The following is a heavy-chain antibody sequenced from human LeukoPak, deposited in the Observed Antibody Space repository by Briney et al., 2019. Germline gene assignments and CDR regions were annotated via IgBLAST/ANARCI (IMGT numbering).Heavy chain of an antibody. V-gene: IGHV5-10-1*01. Sequence: GESLKISCKGSGYSFTSYWISWVRQMPGKGLEWMGRIDPSDSYTNYSPSFQGHVTISADKSISTAYLQWSSLKASDTAMYYCARQHNWNDEYDYWGQGTLVTVSS. CDR1: GYSFTSYW. D-gene: IGHD1-1*01. CDR3: ARQHNWNDEYDY. J-gene: IGHJ4*02. CDR2: IDPSDSYT.